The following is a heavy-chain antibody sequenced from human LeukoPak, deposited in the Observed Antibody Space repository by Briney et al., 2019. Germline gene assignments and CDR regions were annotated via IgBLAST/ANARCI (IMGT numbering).Heavy chain of an antibody. Sequence: GGSLRLSCAPSGFTFSNYAMSWVRQAPGGGLEGVSIISGSGAGTYNADSVKGRLTISRDNSENTLYLQMDSLGGEDTAVYYCTKSVMGYCSSTSCYFDYWGQGTLVTVSS. J-gene: IGHJ4*02. CDR2: ISGSGAGT. D-gene: IGHD2-2*01. V-gene: IGHV3-23*01. CDR3: TKSVMGYCSSTSCYFDY. CDR1: GFTFSNYA.